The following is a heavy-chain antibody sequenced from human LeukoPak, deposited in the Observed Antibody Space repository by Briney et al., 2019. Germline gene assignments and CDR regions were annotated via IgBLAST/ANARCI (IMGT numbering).Heavy chain of an antibody. CDR2: ISGSGGST. CDR3: AKLVTMVRGAKSYYYGMYV. CDR1: GFTFSSYA. J-gene: IGHJ6*02. V-gene: IGHV3-23*01. D-gene: IGHD3-10*01. Sequence: GGSLRLSCAASGFTFSSYAMSWVGQAPGKGLEWVSAISGSGGSTYYADSVKGRFTISRDNSKNTLYLQMNSLRAEDTAVCYSAKLVTMVRGAKSYYYGMYVWGQGTTVTVSS.